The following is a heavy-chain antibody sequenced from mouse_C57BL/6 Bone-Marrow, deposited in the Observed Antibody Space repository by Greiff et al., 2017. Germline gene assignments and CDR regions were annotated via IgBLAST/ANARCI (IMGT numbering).Heavy chain of an antibody. CDR1: GFTFSSYG. Sequence: EVQGVESGGDLVKPGGSLKLSCAASGFTFSSYGMSWVRQTPDKRLEWVATISSGGSYTYYPDSVKGRFTISRDNAKNTLYLQMSSLKSEDTAMYYCARRGTTVANFDYWGQGTTLTVSS. CDR2: ISSGGSYT. D-gene: IGHD1-1*01. J-gene: IGHJ2*01. CDR3: ARRGTTVANFDY. V-gene: IGHV5-6*01.